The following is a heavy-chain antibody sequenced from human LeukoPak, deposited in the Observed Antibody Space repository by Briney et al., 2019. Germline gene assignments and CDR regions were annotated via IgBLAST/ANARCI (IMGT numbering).Heavy chain of an antibody. D-gene: IGHD6-19*01. V-gene: IGHV3-7*05. CDR3: ARDMSFSTSDWYGELDN. Sequence: GGSLRLSCAASGFIFDNFWMSWARQAPGKGLEWVADIKQDGSEIYYVDSVKGRFTISRDNAKKLLYLQMNSLRAEDTALYYCARDMSFSTSDWYGELDNWGQGTLVTVSS. CDR2: IKQDGSEI. CDR1: GFIFDNFW. J-gene: IGHJ4*02.